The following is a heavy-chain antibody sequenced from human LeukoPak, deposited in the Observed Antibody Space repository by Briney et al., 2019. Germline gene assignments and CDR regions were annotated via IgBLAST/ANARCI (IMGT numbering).Heavy chain of an antibody. J-gene: IGHJ4*02. V-gene: IGHV4-34*01. Sequence: SETLSLTCAVYGGSFSGHYWNWIRQPPGKGLEWIGEINHGGSTNYNPSLKSRVTISVDTSKNQLSLKLSSVTAADTAVYYCARVEDGYNYVGFWGQGTLVTVSS. D-gene: IGHD5-24*01. CDR3: ARVEDGYNYVGF. CDR1: GGSFSGHY. CDR2: INHGGST.